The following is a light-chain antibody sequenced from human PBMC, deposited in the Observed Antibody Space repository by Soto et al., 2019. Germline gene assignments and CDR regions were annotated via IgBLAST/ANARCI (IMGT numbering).Light chain of an antibody. CDR1: QSVSSSY. V-gene: IGKV3-20*01. J-gene: IGKJ1*01. CDR2: GAS. Sequence: ESVLTQSPGTLSLSPGERSTLSCRARQSVSSSYLAWYQQKPGQAPRLLIYGASSRATGIPDRFSGSGSGTDFTLTISRLEPEDFAVYYCQQYGSSPPLTFGQGTKVEIK. CDR3: QQYGSSPPLT.